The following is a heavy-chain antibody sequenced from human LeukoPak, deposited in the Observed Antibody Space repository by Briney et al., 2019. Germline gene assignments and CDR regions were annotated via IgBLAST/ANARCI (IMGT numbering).Heavy chain of an antibody. D-gene: IGHD5-24*01. V-gene: IGHV3-7*03. Sequence: GGSLRLSCAASGFTFSNYWMSWVRQAPGKGLEWVANIKQDGSETYYVDSVKGRFTISRDNSKGTVYLQMNSLRPEDTAVYYCAKDDAWLQYGNWGRGTLVTVSS. CDR1: GFTFSNYW. CDR2: IKQDGSET. CDR3: AKDDAWLQYGN. J-gene: IGHJ4*02.